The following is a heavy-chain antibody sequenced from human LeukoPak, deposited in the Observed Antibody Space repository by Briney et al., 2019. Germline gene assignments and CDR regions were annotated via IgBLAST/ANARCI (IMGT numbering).Heavy chain of an antibody. CDR1: GFTFSSYT. J-gene: IGHJ4*02. D-gene: IGHD6-19*01. CDR3: ARKSGSGWPRYFDY. CDR2: ISGSGNTK. V-gene: IGHV3-48*01. Sequence: GGSLRLSCAASGFTFSSYTLIWVRQAPGKGLEWISYISGSGNTKLYADSVEGRFTISRDNAENSLYLQMNSLRAEDTAVYYCARKSGSGWPRYFDYWGQGTLVTVSS.